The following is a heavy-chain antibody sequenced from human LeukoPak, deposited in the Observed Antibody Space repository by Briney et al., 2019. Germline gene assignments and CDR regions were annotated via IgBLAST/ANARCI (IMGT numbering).Heavy chain of an antibody. CDR3: ARQLPTAAADTRGYFDY. V-gene: IGHV4-39*01. CDR1: GGSISFISSSTYC. Sequence: SETLSLTCTVSGGSISFISSSTYCWGWIRQAPGKGLEWIGSLYYGENSHYNPSLKSRATLSVDTSNNQFSLKLTSVTAADAAVYFCARQLPTAAADTRGYFDYWGQGTVVTVSS. D-gene: IGHD2-2*01. CDR2: LYYGENS. J-gene: IGHJ4*02.